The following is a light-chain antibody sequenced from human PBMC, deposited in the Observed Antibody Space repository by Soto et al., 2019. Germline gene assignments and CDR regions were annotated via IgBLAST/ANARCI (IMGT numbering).Light chain of an antibody. Sequence: EIVLTQSPATLSVSPGESATLYCRASQSVSNYLVWYQQKPGQAPRLLIYGASSRATGIPDRFSGSGSGTDFTLTISRLEPEDFAVYYCQQYGSSGTFGQGTKVDIK. CDR1: QSVSNY. CDR2: GAS. V-gene: IGKV3-20*01. CDR3: QQYGSSGT. J-gene: IGKJ1*01.